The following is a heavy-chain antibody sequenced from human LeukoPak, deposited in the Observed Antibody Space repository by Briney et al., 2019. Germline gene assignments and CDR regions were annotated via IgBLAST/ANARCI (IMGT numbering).Heavy chain of an antibody. Sequence: SETLSLTCTVSGGSISSYYWSWIRQPPGKGLEWIGYIYYSGSTNYNPSLKSRVTISVETSKNEFSLKLRSVTAADTAVYFCARGRVSSSTWYSTYYYYFYMDVWGKGTTVTVSS. CDR1: GGSISSYY. CDR2: IYYSGST. D-gene: IGHD1-1*01. V-gene: IGHV4-59*01. CDR3: ARGRVSSSTWYSTYYYYFYMDV. J-gene: IGHJ6*03.